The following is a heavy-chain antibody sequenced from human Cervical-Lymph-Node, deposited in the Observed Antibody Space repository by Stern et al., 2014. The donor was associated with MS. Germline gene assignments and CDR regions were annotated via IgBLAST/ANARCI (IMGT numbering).Heavy chain of an antibody. CDR2: ISDDGTNQ. Sequence: VQLVESGGGVVQPGRSLRLSCATSGFTFSTYAMHWVRQAPGKGLEWVAVISDDGTNQYYADSVKGRFTTSRDNAKNILILQMNSRKTEDTAVYYCVRGRWELLYWGQGTLVTVSS. J-gene: IGHJ4*02. CDR3: VRGRWELLY. D-gene: IGHD2-15*01. CDR1: GFTFSTYA. V-gene: IGHV3-30*14.